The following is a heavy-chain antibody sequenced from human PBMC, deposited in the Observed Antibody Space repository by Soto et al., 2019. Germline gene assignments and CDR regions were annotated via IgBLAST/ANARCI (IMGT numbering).Heavy chain of an antibody. V-gene: IGHV4-34*01. CDR3: ATHCSSTSCYYTFDP. Sequence: SETLSLTCAIYGGSFSSYYWSWIRQPPGKGLEWIGQINHYGSTDYNPSLKSRVTISVDTSKNHFSLRLSSVTAADTAMYYCATHCSSTSCYYTFDPWGQGTLVTVSS. CDR1: GGSFSSYY. D-gene: IGHD2-2*01. CDR2: INHYGST. J-gene: IGHJ5*02.